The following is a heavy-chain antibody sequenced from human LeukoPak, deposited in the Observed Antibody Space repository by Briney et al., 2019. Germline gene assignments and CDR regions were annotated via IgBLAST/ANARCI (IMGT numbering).Heavy chain of an antibody. J-gene: IGHJ5*02. D-gene: IGHD4-11*01. V-gene: IGHV4-39*07. Sequence: SETLSLTCTVSGGSIRSSYYYWGWIRQPPGKGLEWIGSIYDSGSTYYNPSLKSRVTISVDRSKNQFSLKLSSVTAADTAVYYCARAGLPPGKEFDPWGQGTLVTVSS. CDR3: ARAGLPPGKEFDP. CDR1: GGSIRSSYYY. CDR2: IYDSGST.